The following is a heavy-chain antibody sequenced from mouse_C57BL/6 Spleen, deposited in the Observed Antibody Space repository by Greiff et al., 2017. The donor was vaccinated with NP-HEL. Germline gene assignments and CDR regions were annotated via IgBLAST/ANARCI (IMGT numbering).Heavy chain of an antibody. CDR1: GYTFTSYW. D-gene: IGHD2-5*01. J-gene: IGHJ2*01. Sequence: VQLQQPGAELVRPGSSVKLSCKASGYTFTSYWMDWVKQRPGQGLEWIGNIYPSDSETHYNQKFKDKATLTVDKSSSTAYMQLSSLTSEDSAVYYCARSPRAYYSNWGQGTTLTVSS. CDR2: IYPSDSET. V-gene: IGHV1-61*01. CDR3: ARSPRAYYSN.